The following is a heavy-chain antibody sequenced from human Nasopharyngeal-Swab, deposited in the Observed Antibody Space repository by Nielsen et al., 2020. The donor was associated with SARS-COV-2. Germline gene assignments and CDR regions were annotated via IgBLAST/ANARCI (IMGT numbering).Heavy chain of an antibody. J-gene: IGHJ3*02. CDR2: TYYSGST. CDR1: GDSITTVTYY. V-gene: IGHV4-39*07. CDR3: ARKGVRIVGVIRAFDI. D-gene: IGHD1-26*01. Sequence: SETLSLTCTVSGDSITTVTYYWAWIRQHPGKGPEWIGSTYYSGSTNYNPSLKSRVTISVDTSKNQFSLKLSSVTAADTAVYYCARKGVRIVGVIRAFDIWGQGTMVTVSS.